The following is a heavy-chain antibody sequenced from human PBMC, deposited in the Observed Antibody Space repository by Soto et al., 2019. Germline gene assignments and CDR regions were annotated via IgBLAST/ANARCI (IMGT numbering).Heavy chain of an antibody. CDR3: ARVVLTITRGAFDA. Sequence: QVQLQESGPGLVKPSGTLSLTCAVSGGSISSSHWWTWVRQSPGKGLEYIGEISHSGTSNSNPSLKSRAALSVDKSKHHLSLALTSVTGADTAVYYCARVVLTITRGAFDAWGQGTLVIVSS. V-gene: IGHV4-4*02. CDR2: ISHSGTS. J-gene: IGHJ3*01. CDR1: GGSISSSHW. D-gene: IGHD3-9*01.